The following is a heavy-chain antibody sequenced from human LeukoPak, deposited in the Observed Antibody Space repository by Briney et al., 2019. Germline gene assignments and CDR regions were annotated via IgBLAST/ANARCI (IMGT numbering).Heavy chain of an antibody. CDR1: GFIFSSYG. Sequence: GTSLRLSCAASGFIFSSYGMHWVRQAPGKGLEWLAVIRIDASKKDYSDSVKGRFTISRDNAKNSLYLQMNSLRAEDTAVYYCARERSGSVDYWGQGTLVTVSS. CDR3: ARERSGSVDY. CDR2: IRIDASKK. D-gene: IGHD5-12*01. J-gene: IGHJ4*02. V-gene: IGHV3-33*01.